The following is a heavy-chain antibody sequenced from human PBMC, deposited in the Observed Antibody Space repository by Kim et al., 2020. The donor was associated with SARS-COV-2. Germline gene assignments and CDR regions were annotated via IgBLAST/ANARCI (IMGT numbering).Heavy chain of an antibody. Sequence: GGSLRLSCADSGFIFRSYAMNWVRQAPGKGLEWVSTISGSGVTTYYADSVKGRFTVSRDNSKNTVYLQMNSLREEDTDEYYCAKDGQSEVVSGKVDPWG. CDR1: GFIFRSYA. CDR3: AKDGQSEVVSGKVDP. CDR2: ISGSGVTT. J-gene: IGHJ5*02. V-gene: IGHV3-23*01. D-gene: IGHD2-21*01.